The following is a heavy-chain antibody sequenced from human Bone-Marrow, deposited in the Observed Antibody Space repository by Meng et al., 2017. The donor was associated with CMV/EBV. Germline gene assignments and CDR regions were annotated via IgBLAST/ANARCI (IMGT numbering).Heavy chain of an antibody. V-gene: IGHV4-39*01. CDR3: ARQAYCSSTSCYTPHWFDP. D-gene: IGHD2-2*02. Sequence: SETLSLTCTVSGGSISSYYWGWIRQPPGKGLEWIGSIYYSGSTYYNPSLKSRVTISVDTSKNQFSLKLSSVTAADTAVYYCARQAYCSSTSCYTPHWFDPWGQGNLVNVAS. CDR2: IYYSGST. J-gene: IGHJ5*02. CDR1: GGSISSYY.